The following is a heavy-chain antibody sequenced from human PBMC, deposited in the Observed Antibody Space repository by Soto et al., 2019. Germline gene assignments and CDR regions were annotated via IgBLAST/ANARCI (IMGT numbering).Heavy chain of an antibody. CDR3: AKSQGFNYYYGMDV. V-gene: IGHV3-23*01. Sequence: LRLSCAASGFTFSSYAMSWVRQAPGKGLEWVSAISGSGGSTYYADPVKGRFTISRDNSKNTLYLQMNSLRAEDTAVYYCAKSQGFNYYYGMDVWGQGTTVTVSS. CDR2: ISGSGGST. CDR1: GFTFSSYA. D-gene: IGHD1-26*01. J-gene: IGHJ6*02.